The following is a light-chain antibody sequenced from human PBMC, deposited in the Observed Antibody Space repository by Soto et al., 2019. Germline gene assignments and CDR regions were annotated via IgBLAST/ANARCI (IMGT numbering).Light chain of an antibody. CDR1: QSVSSSY. CDR2: GAS. CDR3: QQYNIWPPYT. J-gene: IGKJ2*01. Sequence: EIVLTQSPGTLSLSPGERATLSCRASQSVSSSYLAWYQQKPGQPPRLLIYGASTRATGIPARFSGSGSGTEFTLTISGLQSEDFALYYCQQYNIWPPYTFGQGTKVDIK. V-gene: IGKV3-15*01.